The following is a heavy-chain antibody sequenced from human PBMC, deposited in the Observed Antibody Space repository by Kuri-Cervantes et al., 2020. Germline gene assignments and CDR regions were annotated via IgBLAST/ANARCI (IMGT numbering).Heavy chain of an antibody. V-gene: IGHV3-74*01. CDR3: ARGNFYAMDV. CDR1: GFTFSSYW. CDR2: ISSDGSST. Sequence: GESLKISCAASGFTFSSYWMHWVRQAPGKGLVWVSRISSDGSSTRYADSVKGRFSISRDNATNTLYLHMNSLRAEETAVYYCARGNFYAMDVWGQGTTVTVSS. J-gene: IGHJ6*02.